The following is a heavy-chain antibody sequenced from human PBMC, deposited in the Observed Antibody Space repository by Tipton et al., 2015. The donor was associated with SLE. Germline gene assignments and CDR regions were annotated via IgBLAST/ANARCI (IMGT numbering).Heavy chain of an antibody. V-gene: IGHV4-59*08. Sequence: TLSLTCAVYGGSFSGYYWSWIRQPPGKGLEWIGYIYYSGSTNYNPSLKSRVTISVDTSKNQFSLKLSSVTAADTAVYYCAIPGYWGQGTLVTVSS. CDR3: AIPGY. CDR2: IYYSGST. CDR1: GGSFSGYY. J-gene: IGHJ4*02.